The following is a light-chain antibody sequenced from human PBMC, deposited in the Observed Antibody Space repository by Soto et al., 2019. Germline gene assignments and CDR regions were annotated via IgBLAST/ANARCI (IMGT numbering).Light chain of an antibody. V-gene: IGKV1-5*03. Sequence: DIQITQSPSTLSSSVLDRFTITCRASQSITSWLAWYQQKPGKAPKLLIYKASSLESGVPSRFSGSGSGTEFTLTISSLQPDDFATYYCQHYNSYSEAFGQGTKVDI. CDR2: KAS. CDR3: QHYNSYSEA. CDR1: QSITSW. J-gene: IGKJ1*01.